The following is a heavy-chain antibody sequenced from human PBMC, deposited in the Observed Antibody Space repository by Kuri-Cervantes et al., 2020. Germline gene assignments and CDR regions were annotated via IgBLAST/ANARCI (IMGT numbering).Heavy chain of an antibody. CDR2: IIPILGIA. J-gene: IGHJ4*02. Sequence: SVKVSCKASGGTFSSYTISWVRQAPGQGLEWMGRIIPILGIANYAQKFQGRVTMTRNTSISTAYMELSSLRSEDTAVYYCARGRKDFDWLLPSGYYFDYWGQGTLVTVSS. CDR1: GGTFSSYT. CDR3: ARGRKDFDWLLPSGYYFDY. V-gene: IGHV1-69*02. D-gene: IGHD3-9*01.